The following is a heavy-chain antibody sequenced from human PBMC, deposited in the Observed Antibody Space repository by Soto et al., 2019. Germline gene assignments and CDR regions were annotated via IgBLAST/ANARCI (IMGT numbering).Heavy chain of an antibody. Sequence: EVQLVESGGGLIQPGGSLRLSCAVSGFTVSNNYMSWVRQAPGKGLEGVSVIYSGGYTAYGDSVKGRFTISRDNSKNTLFFQTTTRGAALPAVFFWARRPGGGGYWGQGTLVTVSS. V-gene: IGHV3-53*01. D-gene: IGHD3-10*01. J-gene: IGHJ4*02. CDR2: IYSGGYT. CDR1: GFTVSNNY. CDR3: ARRPGGGGY.